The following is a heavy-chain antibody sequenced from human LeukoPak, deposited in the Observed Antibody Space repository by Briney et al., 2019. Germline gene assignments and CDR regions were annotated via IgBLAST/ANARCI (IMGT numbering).Heavy chain of an antibody. CDR2: MNPNSGNT. J-gene: IGHJ4*02. V-gene: IGHV1-8*01. Sequence: ASVKVSCKASGYTFTSYDINWVRQATGQGLEWMGWMNPNSGNTGYAQQFQGRVTMTRNTSISTAYMELSSLRSEDTAVYYCARGRRRRPLASYYFDYWGQGTLVTVSS. CDR1: GYTFTSYD. CDR3: ARGRRRRPLASYYFDY.